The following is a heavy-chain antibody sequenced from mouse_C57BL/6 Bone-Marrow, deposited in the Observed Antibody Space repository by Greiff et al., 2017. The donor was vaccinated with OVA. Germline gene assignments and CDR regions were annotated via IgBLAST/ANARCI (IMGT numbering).Heavy chain of an antibody. V-gene: IGHV1-55*01. CDR3: ARDSSGYRFAY. D-gene: IGHD3-2*02. Sequence: QVQLQQSGAELVKPGASVKMSCKASGYTFTSYWITWVKQRPGQGLEWIGDIYPGSGSTNYNEKFKSKATLTVDTSSSTAYMQLSSLTYEDSAVYYCARDSSGYRFAYWGQGTLVTVSA. J-gene: IGHJ3*01. CDR1: GYTFTSYW. CDR2: IYPGSGST.